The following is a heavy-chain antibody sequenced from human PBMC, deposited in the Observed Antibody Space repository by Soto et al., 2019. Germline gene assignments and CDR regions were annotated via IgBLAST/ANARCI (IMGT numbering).Heavy chain of an antibody. V-gene: IGHV4-4*02. CDR3: ATLPPRVVSSLLPIPT. Sequence: VQLRQSGPGLVKPSGTLSLTCAVSGGSISSSNWWTWVRQAPGRGLEWIGEIYHSGNTYHNPSLKGRVSITVDTSNNQCSLKLSSATAADTAVYYCATLPPRVVSSLLPIPTWRQGTLVTVSS. D-gene: IGHD1-26*01. CDR1: GGSISSSNW. J-gene: IGHJ5*02. CDR2: IYHSGNT.